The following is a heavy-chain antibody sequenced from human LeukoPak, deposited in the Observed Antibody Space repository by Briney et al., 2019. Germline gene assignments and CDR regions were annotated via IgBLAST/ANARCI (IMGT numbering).Heavy chain of an antibody. CDR1: GFTFSSYS. CDR3: ARGESLRYFDWVLVFEI. CDR2: ISSSSSYI. J-gene: IGHJ3*02. V-gene: IGHV3-21*01. Sequence: GGSLRLSCAASGFTFSSYSMNWVRQAPGKGLEWVSSISSSSSYIYYADSMKGRFTISRDNAKNSLYLQMNSLRVEDTAVYYCARGESLRYFDWVLVFEIWGQGTMVTVSS. D-gene: IGHD3-9*01.